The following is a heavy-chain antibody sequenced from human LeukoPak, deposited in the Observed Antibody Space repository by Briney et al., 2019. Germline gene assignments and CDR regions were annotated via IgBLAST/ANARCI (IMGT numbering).Heavy chain of an antibody. CDR3: AKRIAGSSWYDYFDY. CDR1: GFTFSSYA. D-gene: IGHD6-13*01. J-gene: IGHJ4*02. CDR2: ISYDGSNK. V-gene: IGHV3-30-3*02. Sequence: GRSLRLSCAASGFTFSSYAMHWVRQAPGKGLEWVAVISYDGSNKYYADSVKGRFTISRDNSKNTLYLQMNSLRAEDTAVYYCAKRIAGSSWYDYFDYWGQGTLVTVSS.